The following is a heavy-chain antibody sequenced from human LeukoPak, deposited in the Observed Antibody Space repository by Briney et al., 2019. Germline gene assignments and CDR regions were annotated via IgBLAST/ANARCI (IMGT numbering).Heavy chain of an antibody. J-gene: IGHJ4*02. Sequence: GGSLRLSCAASGFTFSSYAMSWVRQAPGKGLEWVSAISGSGGSTYYADSVKGRFTISRDNSKNTLYLQMNSLRAEDTAVYYRAMAVGGFGEFSLPLDYWGQGTLVTVSS. V-gene: IGHV3-23*01. CDR1: GFTFSSYA. CDR3: AMAVGGFGEFSLPLDY. D-gene: IGHD3-10*01. CDR2: ISGSGGST.